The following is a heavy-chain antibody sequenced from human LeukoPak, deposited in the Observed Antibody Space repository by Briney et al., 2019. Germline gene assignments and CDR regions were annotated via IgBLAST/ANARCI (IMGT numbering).Heavy chain of an antibody. V-gene: IGHV4-34*01. CDR2: INHSGST. Sequence: SETLSLTCAVYGGSFSGYYWSWIRQPPGKGLEWIGEINHSGSTNYNPSLKSRVTISVDTSKNQFSLKLSSVTAADTAVYYCARETNYYYYGMDVWGQGTTVTVSS. CDR3: ARETNYYYYGMDV. J-gene: IGHJ6*02. D-gene: IGHD1/OR15-1a*01. CDR1: GGSFSGYY.